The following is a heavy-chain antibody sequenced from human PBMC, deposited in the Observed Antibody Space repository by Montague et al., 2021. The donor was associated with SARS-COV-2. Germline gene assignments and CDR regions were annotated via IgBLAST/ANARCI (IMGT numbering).Heavy chain of an antibody. CDR3: ATSYGSVVSYYYYGMDV. D-gene: IGHD5-18*01. CDR2: ISRSSSYI. CDR1: GLTFSSYS. J-gene: IGHJ6*02. V-gene: IGHV3-21*01. Sequence: SLRLSCAASGLTFSSYSMNWVRQAPGKELEWVSSISRSSSYIYYADSVKGRFTISRDNAKNSLYLQMNSLRAEDTAVYFCATSYGSVVSYYYYGMDVWGQGTTVTVS.